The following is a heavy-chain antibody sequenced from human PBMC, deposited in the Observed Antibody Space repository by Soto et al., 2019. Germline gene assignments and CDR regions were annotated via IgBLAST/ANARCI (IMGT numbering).Heavy chain of an antibody. D-gene: IGHD3-9*01. J-gene: IGHJ6*02. CDR3: ARAECSSPDCLTAYYSYGLDV. CDR2: IGDSSSHT. V-gene: IGHV3-11*06. CDR1: GFAFSDYY. Sequence: PGGSLRLSCAASGFAFSDYYMTWIRQSPGKGLEWVSYIGDSSSHTNYAESVKGRFTISRDNARNSLFLQMNSLRAEDTAVYYCARAECSSPDCLTAYYSYGLDVWGQGSTVTVSS.